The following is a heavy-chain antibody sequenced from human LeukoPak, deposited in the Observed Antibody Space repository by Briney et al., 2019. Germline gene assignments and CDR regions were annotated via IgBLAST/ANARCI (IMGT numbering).Heavy chain of an antibody. D-gene: IGHD6-13*01. CDR1: GGSFSGYY. J-gene: IGHJ4*02. CDR2: INHSGST. V-gene: IGHV4-34*01. Sequence: PSETLSLTCAVYGGSFSGYYWSWIRQPPGKGLEWIGEINHSGSTNYNPSLKSRVTISVDTSKNQFSLKLSSVTAADTAVYYCAGIAAAGTLDYWGQGTLVTVSS. CDR3: AGIAAAGTLDY.